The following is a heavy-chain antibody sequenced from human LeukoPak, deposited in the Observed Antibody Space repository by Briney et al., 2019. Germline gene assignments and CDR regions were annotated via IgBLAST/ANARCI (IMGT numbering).Heavy chain of an antibody. J-gene: IGHJ4*02. CDR3: ARGWAPNWNYMVWY. CDR2: INWNSGST. V-gene: IGHV3-20*04. Sequence: PGGSLRLSCAASGFTFDDYGMSWVRQAPGKGLEWVSGINWNSGSTGYADSVKGRSTISRDNAKNSLYLQMNSLRAEDTALCYCARGWAPNWNYMVWYWGQGTLVTVSS. CDR1: GFTFDDYG. D-gene: IGHD1-7*01.